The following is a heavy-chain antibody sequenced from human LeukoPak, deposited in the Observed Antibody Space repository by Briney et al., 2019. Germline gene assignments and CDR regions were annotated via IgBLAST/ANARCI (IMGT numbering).Heavy chain of an antibody. J-gene: IGHJ4*02. CDR3: ARVRGDDKYSSGWYLDY. CDR1: GFTFSSYG. D-gene: IGHD6-19*01. CDR2: IWYDGSNK. V-gene: IGHV3-33*01. Sequence: GRSLRLSCAASGFTFSSYGMHWVREATGKGLEWVAVIWYDGSNKYYADSVKGRFTISRDNSKNTLYLQMNSLRAEDTAVYYCARVRGDDKYSSGWYLDYWGQGTLVTVSS.